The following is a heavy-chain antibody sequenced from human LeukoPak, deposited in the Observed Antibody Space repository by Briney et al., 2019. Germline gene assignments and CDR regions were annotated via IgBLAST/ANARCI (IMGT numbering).Heavy chain of an antibody. V-gene: IGHV4-59*01. Sequence: KPSETLPLTCTVSGGSISRYYWSWIRQPPGTGLEWIGYIYYTGRADYNPSLKSRVSMSVDTSQNQFSLRVNSMTAADTAVYYCARGDFWSGAPTDWAQGTLVTVSS. CDR2: IYYTGRA. D-gene: IGHD3-3*01. J-gene: IGHJ4*02. CDR3: ARGDFWSGAPTD. CDR1: GGSISRYY.